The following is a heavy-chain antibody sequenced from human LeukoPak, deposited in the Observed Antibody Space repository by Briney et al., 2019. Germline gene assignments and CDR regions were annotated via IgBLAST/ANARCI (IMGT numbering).Heavy chain of an antibody. V-gene: IGHV1-69*04. Sequence: GASVKVSCKASGGTFSSYAISWVRQAPGQGLEWMGRIIPILGIANYAQKFQGRVTITADKSTSTAYMELSSLRSEDTAVYYCALRATVVTHAEYFQHWGQGTLVTVSS. CDR2: IIPILGIA. D-gene: IGHD4-23*01. CDR3: ALRATVVTHAEYFQH. CDR1: GGTFSSYA. J-gene: IGHJ1*01.